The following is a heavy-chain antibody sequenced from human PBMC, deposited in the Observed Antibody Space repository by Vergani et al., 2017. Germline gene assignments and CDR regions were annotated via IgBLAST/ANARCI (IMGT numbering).Heavy chain of an antibody. CDR2: IIPIFGIA. Sequence: QVQLVQSGAEVKKPGSSVKVSCKASGGTFSSYAISWVRQAPGQGLEWMGGIIPIFGIANYAQKFQGRVTITADKSTSTAYMELSSLRSEDTAVYCCARSEASLGELSSFDYWGQGTLVTVSS. CDR1: GGTFSSYA. V-gene: IGHV1-69*17. CDR3: ARSEASLGELSSFDY. J-gene: IGHJ4*02. D-gene: IGHD3-16*02.